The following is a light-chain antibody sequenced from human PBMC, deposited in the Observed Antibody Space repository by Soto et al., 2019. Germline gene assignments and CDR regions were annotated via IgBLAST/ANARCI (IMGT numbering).Light chain of an antibody. CDR2: EAN. Sequence: QSALTHPASVSGSRGQSINISCAGTSGEVGSYYLVSCDQLHPGKAPKLVIYEANKRPSGISNCFSVSKSGNTACLTISWLPAQDDANYYCCTYVRARLWVFGGGTKVTVL. V-gene: IGLV2-23*01. J-gene: IGLJ3*02. CDR1: SGEVGSYYL. CDR3: CTYVRARLWV.